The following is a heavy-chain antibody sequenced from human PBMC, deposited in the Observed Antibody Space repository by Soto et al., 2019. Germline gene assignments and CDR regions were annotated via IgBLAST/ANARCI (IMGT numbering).Heavy chain of an antibody. CDR2: VHSGGTTT. V-gene: IGHV3-74*01. D-gene: IGHD3-10*01. CDR3: ARGDRGGFDL. Sequence: PGGSLRLFCAASGFTFDYYWMHWVRQAPGKGLVWVSRVHSGGTTTTYADSVKGRFTISRDNARNTVSLQMSSLRAEDTAIYYCARGDRGGFDLWGHGTMVTVSS. J-gene: IGHJ3*01. CDR1: GFTFDYYW.